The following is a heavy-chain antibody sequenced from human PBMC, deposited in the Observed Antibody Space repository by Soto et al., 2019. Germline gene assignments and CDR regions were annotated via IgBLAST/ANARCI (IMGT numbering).Heavy chain of an antibody. Sequence: QVQLQESGPGLVKPSQTLSLTCSVSGASINRGVSYWTWIRQHPGKGLEWIGYISYSGSTYYNPSLKSRLTISVDTSKNPFSLELISATAADTAVYYCAKTSGSYTLDYWGQGTLVTVSS. D-gene: IGHD1-26*01. CDR3: AKTSGSYTLDY. CDR1: GASINRGVSY. J-gene: IGHJ4*02. CDR2: ISYSGST. V-gene: IGHV4-31*03.